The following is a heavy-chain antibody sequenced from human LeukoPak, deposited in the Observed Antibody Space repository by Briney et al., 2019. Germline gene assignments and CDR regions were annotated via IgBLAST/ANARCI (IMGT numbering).Heavy chain of an antibody. CDR2: ISAYNGNT. J-gene: IGHJ4*02. CDR3: AREAVYYDFWSGYYTQYYFVY. D-gene: IGHD3-3*01. CDR1: GYTFTSYG. Sequence: ASVKVSCKASGYTFTSYGISWVRQAPGQGLEWMGWISAYNGNTNYAQKLQGRVTMTTDTSTSTAYMELRSLRSDDTAVYYCAREAVYYDFWSGYYTQYYFVYWGQGTLVTVSS. V-gene: IGHV1-18*01.